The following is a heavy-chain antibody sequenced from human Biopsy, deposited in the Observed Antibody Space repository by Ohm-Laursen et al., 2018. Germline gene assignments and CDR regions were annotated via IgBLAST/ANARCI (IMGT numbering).Heavy chain of an antibody. D-gene: IGHD3-22*01. CDR2: INAKTGDT. J-gene: IGHJ5*02. Sequence: ASVKASCKAYGYTFTGYHVHWVRQAPGQGLEWMGWINAKTGDTNYAQKFQGRVTMTRDTSISTAYVDLSSLRSDDTAVYYCTRGGYYYDSLAYYYWFDPWGQGTLVTVSS. CDR1: GYTFTGYH. CDR3: TRGGYYYDSLAYYYWFDP. V-gene: IGHV1-2*02.